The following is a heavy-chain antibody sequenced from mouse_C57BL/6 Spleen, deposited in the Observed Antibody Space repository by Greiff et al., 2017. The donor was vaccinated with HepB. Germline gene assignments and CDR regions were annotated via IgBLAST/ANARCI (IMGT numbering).Heavy chain of an antibody. D-gene: IGHD1-1*02. CDR1: GYTFTDYY. CDR3: ARDGAYAMDY. CDR2: IGPGSGST. V-gene: IGHV1-77*01. J-gene: IGHJ4*01. Sequence: LVESGAERVKPGASVKITCKASGYTFTDYYINWVKPRPGQGLEWIGKIGPGSGSTYYNEKFKGKATLTADKSSSTADMQLSSLTSEDSAFYFCARDGAYAMDYWGKGTSVTAAS.